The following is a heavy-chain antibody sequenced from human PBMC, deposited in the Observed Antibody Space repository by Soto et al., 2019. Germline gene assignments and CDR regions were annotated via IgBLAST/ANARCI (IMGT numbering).Heavy chain of an antibody. Sequence: PGESLKISCKGSGYSFTSYWISWVRQMPGKGLEWMGRIDPSDSYTNYSPSFQGHVTISADKSISTACLQWSSLKASDTAMYYCARLRYYDSSGYYFAYWGQGTLVTVSS. CDR3: ARLRYYDSSGYYFAY. J-gene: IGHJ4*02. D-gene: IGHD3-22*01. CDR1: GYSFTSYW. V-gene: IGHV5-10-1*01. CDR2: IDPSDSYT.